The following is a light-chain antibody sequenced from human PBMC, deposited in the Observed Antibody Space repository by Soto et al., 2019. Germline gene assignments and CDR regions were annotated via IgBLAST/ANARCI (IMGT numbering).Light chain of an antibody. CDR3: SSYTSRSRV. CDR1: SSDIGGFKY. CDR2: DVS. J-gene: IGLJ2*01. V-gene: IGLV2-14*01. Sequence: QSALTQPASVSGSPGQSITISCTGTSSDIGGFKYVSWYQQHPGKAPKLMIYDVSYRPSGVSNRFSGSKSGNTASLTISGLQAEDEADYYCSSYTSRSRVFGGGTQLTVL.